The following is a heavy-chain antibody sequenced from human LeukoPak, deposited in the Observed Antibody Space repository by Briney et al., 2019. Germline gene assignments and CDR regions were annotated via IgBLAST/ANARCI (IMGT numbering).Heavy chain of an antibody. D-gene: IGHD3-16*01. J-gene: IGHJ3*01. CDR3: IPDVLDMITFGLDV. Sequence: PGGSLRLSCAASGFIFSNARMNWVRQPPGKGLEWVGRIKSKRQGGTRDYAAPVKGRFSISRDDSQNTLYLQMNSLKTEDTAVYYRIPDVLDMITFGLDVWGQGTMVTVSS. CDR1: GFIFSNAR. CDR2: IKSKRQGGTR. V-gene: IGHV3-15*01.